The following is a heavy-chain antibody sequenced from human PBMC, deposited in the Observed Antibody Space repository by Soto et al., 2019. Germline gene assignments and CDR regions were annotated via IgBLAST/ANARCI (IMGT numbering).Heavy chain of an antibody. V-gene: IGHV1-18*01. CDR2: ISDYNGNT. Sequence: AAVKGGCKTSGYTFNNDGISCGRQAPGQGLEWMGWISDYNGNTNYPQKFQGRVTMTTDTSTKTVYMVLTSLRSDDTAVYYCARDGYYDSGSYGMDVWG. J-gene: IGHJ6*02. D-gene: IGHD3-10*01. CDR1: GYTFNNDG. CDR3: ARDGYYDSGSYGMDV.